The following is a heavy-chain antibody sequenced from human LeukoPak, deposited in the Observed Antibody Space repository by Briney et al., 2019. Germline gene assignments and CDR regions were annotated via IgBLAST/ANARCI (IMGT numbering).Heavy chain of an antibody. J-gene: IGHJ6*02. D-gene: IGHD6-6*01. V-gene: IGHV7-4-1*02. CDR3: AGHSLSIAARHYYYGMDV. CDR2: INTNTGNP. Sequence: ASVKVSCKASGYTFTSYAMNWVRQAPGQGLEWMGWINTNTGNPTYAQGFTGRFVFSLDTSVSTAYLQISSLKAEDTAVYYCAGHSLSIAARHYYYGMDVWGQGTTVTVSS. CDR1: GYTFTSYA.